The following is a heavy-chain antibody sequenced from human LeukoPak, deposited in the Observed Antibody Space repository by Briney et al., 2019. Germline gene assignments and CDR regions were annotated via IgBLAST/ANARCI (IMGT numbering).Heavy chain of an antibody. CDR2: IYHSGST. V-gene: IGHV4-39*07. CDR3: ARDHGFDTVTEQYNWFDP. J-gene: IGHJ5*02. CDR1: GGSISSSSYY. Sequence: PSETLSLTCTVSGGSISSSSYYWGWIRQPPGKGLEWIGSIYHSGSTYYNPSLKSRVTIAVETSKNQFSLKLSSVTAADKAVYYCARDHGFDTVTEQYNWFDPWGQGTLVTVSS. D-gene: IGHD4-17*01.